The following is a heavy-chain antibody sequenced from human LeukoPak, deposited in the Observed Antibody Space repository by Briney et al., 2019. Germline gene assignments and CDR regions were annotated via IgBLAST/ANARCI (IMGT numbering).Heavy chain of an antibody. CDR1: GFTLSSYE. Sequence: GGSLRLSCAASGFTLSSYEMNWVRQAPGKGLEWVSYISSSGSTIYYADAVKCRFTISRDNAKDSLYLQMNSLRAEDTAVYYCAELGITMIGGVWGKGTTVTISS. CDR3: AELGITMIGGV. J-gene: IGHJ6*04. CDR2: ISSSGSTI. D-gene: IGHD3-10*02. V-gene: IGHV3-48*03.